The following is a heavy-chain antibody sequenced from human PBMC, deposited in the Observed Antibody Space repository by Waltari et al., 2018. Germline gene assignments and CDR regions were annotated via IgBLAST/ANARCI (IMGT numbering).Heavy chain of an antibody. Sequence: QVQLQEAGPGLVKPSQTLSLTCPFPGDPIRSGGYYLTPVRQHPGKALEWVGIIHHSASTSYNPSLKNRVTIESDTSKNEFSLRLTSMTAADTAVYYCARGILGATAISYYHHGMDVWGQGTAVTVSS. CDR3: ARGILGATAISYYHHGMDV. CDR1: GDPIRSGGYY. CDR2: IHHSAST. D-gene: IGHD3-3*01. V-gene: IGHV4-31*03. J-gene: IGHJ6*02.